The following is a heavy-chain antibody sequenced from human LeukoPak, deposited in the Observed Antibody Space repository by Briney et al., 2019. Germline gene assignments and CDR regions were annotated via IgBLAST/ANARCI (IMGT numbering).Heavy chain of an antibody. CDR3: ARLWNYDYIWGSYRFFDY. J-gene: IGHJ4*02. CDR2: INHSGST. CDR1: GGSFSGYY. V-gene: IGHV4-34*01. D-gene: IGHD3-16*02. Sequence: SETLSLTCAVYGGSFSGYYWSWIRQPPGKGLEWIGEINHSGSTNYNPSLKSRVTMSVDTPKNQFSLKLSSVTAADTAVYYCARLWNYDYIWGSYRFFDYWGQGTLVTVSS.